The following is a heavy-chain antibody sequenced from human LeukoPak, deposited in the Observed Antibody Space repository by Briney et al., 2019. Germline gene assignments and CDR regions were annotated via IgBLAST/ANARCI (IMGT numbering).Heavy chain of an antibody. J-gene: IGHJ3*02. Sequence: TGGSLRLSCAASGFTFSSYEMNWVRQAPGKGLEWVSYISSSGSTIYYADSVKGRFTMSRDNAKNSLYLQMNSLRAEDTAVYYCARPVVAATTPDTFDIWGQGTMVTVSS. V-gene: IGHV3-48*03. CDR1: GFTFSSYE. CDR2: ISSSGSTI. D-gene: IGHD2-15*01. CDR3: ARPVVAATTPDTFDI.